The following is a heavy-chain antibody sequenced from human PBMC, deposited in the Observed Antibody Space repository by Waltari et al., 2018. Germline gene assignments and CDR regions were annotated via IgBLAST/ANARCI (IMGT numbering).Heavy chain of an antibody. D-gene: IGHD2-15*01. J-gene: IGHJ5*02. Sequence: QVQLVQSGAEVKKPGASVKVSCKASGYPFTDYYIHWVRQVPGQGLEWMGWINPNSGGTNYGQKFQGRVTMSRDTSINTAYMVLNRLRSDDTAVYYCARTQDWFDPWGQGTLVTVSS. CDR1: GYPFTDYY. V-gene: IGHV1-2*02. CDR2: INPNSGGT. CDR3: ARTQDWFDP.